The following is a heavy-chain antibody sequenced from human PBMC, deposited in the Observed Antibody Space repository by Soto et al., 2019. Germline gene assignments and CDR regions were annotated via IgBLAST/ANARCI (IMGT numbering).Heavy chain of an antibody. CDR2: IIPIFGKA. D-gene: IGHD4-17*01. Sequence: QGLLVQSGAEVKKPGSSVNVSCKASGYIFNNYGLSWVRQAPGQGLEWVGGIIPIFGKAKYAQRLQGRVSIAADQDTATAFMVLSSLRSEDTAVYFCATVPLIYGDYYYFYFQLDAWGEGTTITFSS. CDR1: GYIFNNYG. J-gene: IGHJ6*01. V-gene: IGHV1-69*01. CDR3: ATVPLIYGDYYYFYFQLDA.